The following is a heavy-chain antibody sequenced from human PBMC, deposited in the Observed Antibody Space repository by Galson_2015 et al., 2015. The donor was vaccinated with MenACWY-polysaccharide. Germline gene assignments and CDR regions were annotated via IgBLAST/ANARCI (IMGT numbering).Heavy chain of an antibody. CDR3: ARGGDDRSGYYFNAFDI. CDR2: IISSGDSI. D-gene: IGHD3-22*01. Sequence: SLRLSCAASGFSFNRHEMNWVRQAPGKGLEWISYIISSGDSIYYADSVKGRFTISRDNAKNSLYLQMNSLRAEDTAVYYCARGGDDRSGYYFNAFDIWGQGTVVTVSS. V-gene: IGHV3-48*03. CDR1: GFSFNRHE. J-gene: IGHJ3*02.